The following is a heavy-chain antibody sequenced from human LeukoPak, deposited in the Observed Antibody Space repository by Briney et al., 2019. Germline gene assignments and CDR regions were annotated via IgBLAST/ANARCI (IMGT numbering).Heavy chain of an antibody. V-gene: IGHV3-21*01. D-gene: IGHD6-13*01. J-gene: IGHJ4*02. CDR2: ISSSSSYI. CDR1: GFTFSSYS. CDR3: ARQTAAGTGLYYFDY. Sequence: GGSLRLSCAASGFTFSSYSMNWVRQAPGKGLEWVSSISSSSSYIYYADSVKGRFTISRDNAKNSLYLQMNSLRAEDTAVYYCARQTAAGTGLYYFDYWGQGTLVTVSS.